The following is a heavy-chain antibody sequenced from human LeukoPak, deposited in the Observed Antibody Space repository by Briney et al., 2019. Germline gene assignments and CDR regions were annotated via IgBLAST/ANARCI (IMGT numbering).Heavy chain of an antibody. CDR2: MNPNTGNT. D-gene: IGHD2-15*01. CDR3: ARRAPGSYCSGGSCPYFVY. Sequence: ASVKVSCKASGYTFIGYDINWVRQATGQGLEWMGWMNPNTGNTGYAQKFRGRVAMTRNTSISTASMELSSLTSEDTALYYCARRAPGSYCSGGSCPYFVYWGQGTLVSVPS. CDR1: GYTFIGYD. J-gene: IGHJ4*02. V-gene: IGHV1-8*01.